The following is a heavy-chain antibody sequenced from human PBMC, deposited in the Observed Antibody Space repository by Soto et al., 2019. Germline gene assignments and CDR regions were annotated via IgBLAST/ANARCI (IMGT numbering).Heavy chain of an antibody. V-gene: IGHV1-69*02. D-gene: IGHD3-10*01. J-gene: IGHJ4*02. CDR2: VNPIVGMS. CDR1: GGTFNSYT. CDR3: ASSYGSGSTPFAS. Sequence: QVQLVQSGAEVKKPGSSVKVSCTASGGTFNSYTLNWVRQAPGQRLEWVGRVNPIVGMSDSASKFQGRVTMTADRSTSKAYMDLTGLKSEDTAVYYCASSYGSGSTPFASWGQGTLVTVSS.